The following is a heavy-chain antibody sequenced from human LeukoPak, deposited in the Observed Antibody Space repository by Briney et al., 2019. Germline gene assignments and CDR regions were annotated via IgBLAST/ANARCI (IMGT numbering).Heavy chain of an antibody. V-gene: IGHV4-59*01. D-gene: IGHD2-2*01. CDR1: GGSISSYY. CDR3: AGSYCSSSSCYWLDAFDI. Sequence: SETLSLTCTVSGGSISSYYWSWIRQPPGKGLEWIGLIYYSGNTKYNPSLKSRVTILVDTSKDQFSLKLSSVTAADTAVYYCAGSYCSSSSCYWLDAFDIWGQGTMVTVSS. CDR2: IYYSGNT. J-gene: IGHJ3*02.